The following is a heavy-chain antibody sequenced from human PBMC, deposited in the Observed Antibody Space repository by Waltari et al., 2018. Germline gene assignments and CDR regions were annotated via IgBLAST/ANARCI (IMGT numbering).Heavy chain of an antibody. Sequence: QLQLQESGPGLVKPSETLSLTCTVSGGSIRSTTYYWGWVRQSPGKGLEWLAGIYHGVTTQYNPALRSRGTISVDTSKNQFSLKLSSLTAADTAVFYFARQGSYGYGCFDYWGQGTLVTVSS. CDR3: ARQGSYGYGCFDY. CDR1: GGSIRSTTYY. V-gene: IGHV4-39*01. CDR2: IYHGVTT. D-gene: IGHD5-18*01. J-gene: IGHJ4*02.